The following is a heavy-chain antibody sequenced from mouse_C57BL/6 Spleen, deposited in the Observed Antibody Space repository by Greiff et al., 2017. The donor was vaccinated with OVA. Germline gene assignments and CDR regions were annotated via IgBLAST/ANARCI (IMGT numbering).Heavy chain of an antibody. V-gene: IGHV1-55*01. CDR3: ARWDYYGSSSFDY. Sequence: VQLQQSGAELVKPGASVKMSCKASGYTFTSYWITWVKQRPGQGLEWIGDIYPGSGSTNYNEKFKSKATLTVDTSSSTAYMQLSSLTSEDSAVYYCARWDYYGSSSFDYWGQGTTLTVSS. J-gene: IGHJ2*01. CDR1: GYTFTSYW. CDR2: IYPGSGST. D-gene: IGHD1-1*01.